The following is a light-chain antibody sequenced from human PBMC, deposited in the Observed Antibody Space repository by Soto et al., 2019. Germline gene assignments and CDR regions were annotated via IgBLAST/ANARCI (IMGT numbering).Light chain of an antibody. CDR1: SSDVGGYNY. V-gene: IGLV2-14*03. CDR3: VSYTSSTTYV. J-gene: IGLJ1*01. Sequence: QSALTQPPSASGSPGQSVTISCTGTSSDVGGYNYVSWYQQHPGKAPKLIIYDVANRPSGVSNRFSGSKSGSTASLIISRLQTEDEADYYCVSYTSSTTYVFGTGTKVTVL. CDR2: DVA.